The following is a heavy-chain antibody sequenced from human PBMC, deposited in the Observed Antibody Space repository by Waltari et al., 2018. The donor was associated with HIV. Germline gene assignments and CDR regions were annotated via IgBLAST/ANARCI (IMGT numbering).Heavy chain of an antibody. CDR3: AGMQRLYVSEQSRYFYFGMDV. Sequence: EVHMVESGGNLTRPGGSLRLYCVGSGFVVSDNYMSWVRQAPGKGPDCVSFLYSNGNTRYGGSLQCRFTIFIYNSKNTLYLQMNTLRVYDTAVYYCAGMQRLYVSEQSRYFYFGMDVWGQGTTVTVSS. CDR1: GFVVSDNY. J-gene: IGHJ6*02. D-gene: IGHD3-16*02. V-gene: IGHV3-53*01. CDR2: LYSNGNT.